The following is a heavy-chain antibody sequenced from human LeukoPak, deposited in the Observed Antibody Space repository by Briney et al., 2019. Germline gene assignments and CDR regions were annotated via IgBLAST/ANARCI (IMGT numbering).Heavy chain of an antibody. CDR1: GVSVGDGRYY. D-gene: IGHD2-2*01. V-gene: IGHV4-31*03. CDR3: ATPYCSSISCLDVFSM. J-gene: IGHJ3*02. Sequence: KPSQTLSLTCNVSGVSVGDGRYYWTWIRQHPGKGLEWIGYKYYSGSAKYNPSLKSRLTISVDTSKNQFSLQLTSVTAADTATYYCATPYCSSISCLDVFSMWGQGTRVTVSS. CDR2: KYYSGSA.